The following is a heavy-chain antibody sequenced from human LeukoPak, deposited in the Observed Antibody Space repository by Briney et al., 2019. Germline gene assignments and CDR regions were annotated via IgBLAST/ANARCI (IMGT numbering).Heavy chain of an antibody. V-gene: IGHV4-4*08. Sequence: SETLSLTCSVSGGSISNYSWSWIRQPPGKGLEWIGYIYNTGNIKYNPSLKSRVTISRDTSKNQFFLKLSSVTAADTAVYYCAREGGYYDSSGPENYWGQGTLVTVSS. J-gene: IGHJ4*02. D-gene: IGHD3-22*01. CDR1: GGSISNYS. CDR2: IYNTGNI. CDR3: AREGGYYDSSGPENY.